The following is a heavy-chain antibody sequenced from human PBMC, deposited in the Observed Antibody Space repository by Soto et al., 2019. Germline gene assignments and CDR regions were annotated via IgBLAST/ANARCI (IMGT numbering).Heavy chain of an antibody. CDR2: IKIKTDGGTT. D-gene: IGHD3-10*01. Sequence: GGSLRLSCAASGFTFSNAWLSWVRQAPGKGLEWVGRIKIKTDGGTTDYAAPVKGRFIISRDDSKNTLYLQMNSLKTEDTAVYYCTSGGGITMVRGVIIDYWGQGTLVTVSS. V-gene: IGHV3-15*01. CDR3: TSGGGITMVRGVIIDY. CDR1: GFTFSNAW. J-gene: IGHJ4*02.